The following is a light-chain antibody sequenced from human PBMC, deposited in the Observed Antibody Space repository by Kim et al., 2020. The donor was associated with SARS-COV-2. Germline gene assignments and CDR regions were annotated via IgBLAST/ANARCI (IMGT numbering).Light chain of an antibody. CDR2: RDT. CDR3: HVWDSDTAV. CDR1: GVRY. J-gene: IGLJ2*01. V-gene: IGLV3-1*01. Sequence: GVRYVCWYQQKSGQSPGLVIYRDTQRPSGIPERFSGSNSGKTATLTISGTQAMDEADYYCHVWDSDTAVFGGGTQLTVL.